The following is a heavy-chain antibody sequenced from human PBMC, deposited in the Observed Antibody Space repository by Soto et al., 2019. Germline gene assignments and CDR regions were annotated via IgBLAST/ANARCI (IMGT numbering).Heavy chain of an antibody. D-gene: IGHD6-13*01. CDR1: GFTFSSYA. CDR3: ERGIGKTAANYFAY. V-gene: IGHV3-30-3*01. J-gene: IGHJ4*02. CDR2: ISYDGSNK. Sequence: QVQLVESGGGVVQPGRSLRLSCAASGFTFSSYAMHWVRQAPGKGLEWVAVISYDGSNKYYADSVKGRFTIPRDNSKNPGYLKMNRLGAEDQAVFFWERGIGKTAANYFAYWGPGTLV.